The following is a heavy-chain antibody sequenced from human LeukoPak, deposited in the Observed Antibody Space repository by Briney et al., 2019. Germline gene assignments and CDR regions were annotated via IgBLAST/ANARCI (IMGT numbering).Heavy chain of an antibody. CDR3: ARDSSEMSYNYYYYYMDV. CDR1: GFPLSNYT. J-gene: IGHJ6*03. V-gene: IGHV3-48*01. Sequence: GGSLRLSCAASGFPLSNYTMKWVRQAPGKGLEWVSYISSSSSAIIYADSVKGRFTISRDNAKNSLYLQMNSLRAEDTAVYYCARDSSEMSYNYYYYYMDVWGKGTTVTVSS. CDR2: ISSSSSAI. D-gene: IGHD2-2*01.